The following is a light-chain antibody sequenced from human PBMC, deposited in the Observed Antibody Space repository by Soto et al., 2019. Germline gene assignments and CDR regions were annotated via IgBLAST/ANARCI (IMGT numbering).Light chain of an antibody. J-gene: IGKJ5*01. CDR1: QSLLHSNGYNY. CDR3: MQALQTPYT. V-gene: IGKV2-28*01. CDR2: LGS. Sequence: DIVMTQSPLSLPVTPGEPASISCRSSQSLLHSNGYNYLDWFLQKPGQSPHLLIYLGSNRASGVPDRLSGSGSGTDFTLKISRVEAEDVGVYYCMQALQTPYTFGQGTRLEIK.